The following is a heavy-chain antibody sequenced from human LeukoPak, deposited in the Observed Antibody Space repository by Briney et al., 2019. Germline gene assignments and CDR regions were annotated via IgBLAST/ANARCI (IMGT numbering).Heavy chain of an antibody. J-gene: IGHJ5*02. Sequence: SVKVSCKASGGTFSSYAISWVRQAPGQGLEWMGGIIPIFGTANYAQKFQGRVTITTDESTSTAYMELSSLRSEDTAVYYCAREGVCCSTSCYTSYFDPWGQGTLVTVSS. CDR3: AREGVCCSTSCYTSYFDP. V-gene: IGHV1-69*05. CDR2: IIPIFGTA. CDR1: GGTFSSYA. D-gene: IGHD2-2*02.